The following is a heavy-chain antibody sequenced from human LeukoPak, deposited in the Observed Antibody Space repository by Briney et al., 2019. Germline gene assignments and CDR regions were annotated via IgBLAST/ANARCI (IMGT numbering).Heavy chain of an antibody. V-gene: IGHV4-39*01. CDR1: GGSISSSSYY. J-gene: IGHJ4*02. Sequence: SQTLSLTCTVSGGSISSSSYYWAWIRQPPGKGLEWVGSGYFSGSTYYNPSLKSRGTISVDASKNQFSLKLSSVTAADTAVYYCARLLADAKTVYFDCWGQGTLVTVSS. CDR2: GYFSGST. CDR3: ARLLADAKTVYFDC. D-gene: IGHD3-3*02.